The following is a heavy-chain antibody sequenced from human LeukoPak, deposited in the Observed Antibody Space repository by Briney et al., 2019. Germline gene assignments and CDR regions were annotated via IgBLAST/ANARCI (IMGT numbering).Heavy chain of an antibody. J-gene: IGHJ4*02. CDR3: ARGDPAVGLDY. Sequence: ASVKVSCKASGYTFTGYYMYWVRQAPGQGLEWMGWINPNSGGTNYAQKFQGRVTMTRDTSISTVYMELSALRSDDTAVYYCARGDPAVGLDYWGQGSLVTVSS. CDR1: GYTFTGYY. V-gene: IGHV1-2*02. CDR2: INPNSGGT. D-gene: IGHD3-16*01.